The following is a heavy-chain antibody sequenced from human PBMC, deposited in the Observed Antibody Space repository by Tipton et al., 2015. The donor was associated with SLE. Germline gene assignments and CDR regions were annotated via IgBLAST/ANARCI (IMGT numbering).Heavy chain of an antibody. CDR3: ARDLGNFASGTEHFDY. CDR2: ITWDGGKV. Sequence: GSLRLSCAASGFTFDDYAMHWVRQAPGKGLEWVSLITWDGGKVYYADSVKGRFTISRDNSNNSLYLQMNSLRAEDTALYYCARDLGNFASGTEHFDYWGQGTLVTVSS. J-gene: IGHJ4*02. CDR1: GFTFDDYA. D-gene: IGHD3-10*01. V-gene: IGHV3-43D*03.